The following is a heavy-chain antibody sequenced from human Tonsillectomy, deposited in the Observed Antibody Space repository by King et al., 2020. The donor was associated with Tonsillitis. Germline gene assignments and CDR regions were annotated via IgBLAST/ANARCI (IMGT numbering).Heavy chain of an antibody. J-gene: IGHJ6*03. Sequence: VQLQESGPGLVKPSETLSLTCTVSGGSISSYYWSWIRQPPGKGLEWIGYIYYSGSTNYNPSLKSRVTISVYTSKNQFSLKLSSVTAADTAVYYCASFFGGGDYYYMDVWGKGTTVTVSS. CDR1: GGSISSYY. CDR3: ASFFGGGDYYYMDV. CDR2: IYYSGST. V-gene: IGHV4-59*01. D-gene: IGHD3-3*01.